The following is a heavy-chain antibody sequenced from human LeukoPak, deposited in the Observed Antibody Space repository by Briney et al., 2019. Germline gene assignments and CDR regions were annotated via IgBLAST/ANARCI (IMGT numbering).Heavy chain of an antibody. Sequence: ASVKVSCKASGYTFTGYYMHWVRQAPGQGLDWMGWINPNSGGTNYAQKFQGRVTMTRDTSISTSYMELSRLRSDDTAVYCCASALSPKGYFDLWGRGTLVTVSS. V-gene: IGHV1-2*02. J-gene: IGHJ2*01. CDR3: ASALSPKGYFDL. CDR1: GYTFTGYY. CDR2: INPNSGGT.